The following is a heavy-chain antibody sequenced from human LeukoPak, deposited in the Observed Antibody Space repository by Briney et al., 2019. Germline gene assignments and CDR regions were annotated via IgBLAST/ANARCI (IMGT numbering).Heavy chain of an antibody. CDR1: GFTFSNFW. V-gene: IGHV3-74*01. CDR3: ARDAPGYCSGGTCYNKWFDP. CDR2: IYGDGSFT. J-gene: IGHJ5*02. D-gene: IGHD2-15*01. Sequence: GGSLRLSCAASGFTFSNFWMHWVRQAPGKGLVWVALIYGDGSFTRYADSVKGRFTISRDNSKNTLYLQMNSLRPEDTAVYYCARDAPGYCSGGTCYNKWFDPWGQGTLVTVSS.